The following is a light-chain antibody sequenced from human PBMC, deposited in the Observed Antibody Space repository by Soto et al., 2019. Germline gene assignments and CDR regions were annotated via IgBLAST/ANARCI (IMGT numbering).Light chain of an antibody. CDR2: GAS. CDR3: QQYGSSPRT. CDR1: QSVSRH. V-gene: IGKV3-20*01. J-gene: IGKJ1*01. Sequence: ELVMTQSPDTLCVSPGDGAAVSCRARQSVSRHLAWYQQKPGQAPRLLIYGASSRATGIPDRFSGSGSGTDFTLTISRLEPEDFAVYYCQQYGSSPRTFGQGTKVDI.